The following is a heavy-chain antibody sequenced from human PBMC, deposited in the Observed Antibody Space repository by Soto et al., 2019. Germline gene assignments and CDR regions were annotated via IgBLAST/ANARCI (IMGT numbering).Heavy chain of an antibody. D-gene: IGHD3-3*01. CDR1: GFSFSGFN. CDR2: IRSKTDTYAT. V-gene: IGHV3-73*02. CDR3: PRGYHTASDFWSARVHMDV. Sequence: EVQLVESGGGLVQPGGSLKLSCVGSGFSFSGFNMHWVRQASGKGLDRIGLIRSKTDTYATADGASVKGRFTISRDDSKNTTYLHMTSLKTEDTAVYYCPRGYHTASDFWSARVHMDVWGQGTTVIVSS. J-gene: IGHJ6*02.